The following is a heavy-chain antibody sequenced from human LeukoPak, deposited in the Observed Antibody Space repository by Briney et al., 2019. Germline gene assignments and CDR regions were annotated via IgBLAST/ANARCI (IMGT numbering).Heavy chain of an antibody. CDR2: IKEDGSVK. CDR1: GFSFSSSW. Sequence: GGSLRLSCEASGFSFSSSWMTRVRQAPGKGLEWVANIKEDGSVKNYVDSVKGRFTISRDNAKNSLYLQMNSLRVEDTAMYYCARDRGFTSFDYWGQGTLVTVSS. V-gene: IGHV3-7*01. D-gene: IGHD5-12*01. CDR3: ARDRGFTSFDY. J-gene: IGHJ4*02.